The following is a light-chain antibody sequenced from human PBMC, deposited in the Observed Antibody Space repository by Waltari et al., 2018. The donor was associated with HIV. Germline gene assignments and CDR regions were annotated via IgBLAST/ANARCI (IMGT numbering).Light chain of an antibody. CDR2: AAS. Sequence: DIQLTQSPSFLSASVGDRVTITCRASQGISSNLAWYQQKPGQAPTLLIYAASSLPTGVPSRCSGSGSGTEFTLTVRRLQPEDFATYFCQHLNSFPPFTFGPGTTVDVK. CDR3: QHLNSFPPFT. CDR1: QGISSN. V-gene: IGKV1-9*01. J-gene: IGKJ3*01.